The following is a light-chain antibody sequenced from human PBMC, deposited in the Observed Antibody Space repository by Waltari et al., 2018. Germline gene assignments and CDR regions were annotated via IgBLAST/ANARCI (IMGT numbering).Light chain of an antibody. CDR1: SSDVGTYNF. CDR3: CSYAGSTTVL. V-gene: IGLV2-23*02. J-gene: IGLJ2*01. Sequence: QSALTQTDSVSGSPGKSITISCTGNSSDVGTYNFVSWYQQHPDKAPKLMIYEVNKRPSGVSNRFSGSKSGNTASLTISGLQAEDEADYYCCSYAGSTTVLFGGGTNLTVL. CDR2: EVN.